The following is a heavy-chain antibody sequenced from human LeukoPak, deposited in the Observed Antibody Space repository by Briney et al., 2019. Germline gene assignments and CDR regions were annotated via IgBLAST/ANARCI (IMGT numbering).Heavy chain of an antibody. Sequence: GGSLRLSCAASGLTFSSYGMHWVRQAPGKGLEWVAFIRYDGSNKYYADSVKGRFTISRDNSKNTLYLQMNSLRAEDTAVYYCARGPNGGTTYSWVYAVWGKGTTVTVSS. CDR3: ARGPNGGTTYSWVYAV. CDR1: GLTFSSYG. D-gene: IGHD1-1*01. J-gene: IGHJ6*04. V-gene: IGHV3-30*02. CDR2: IRYDGSNK.